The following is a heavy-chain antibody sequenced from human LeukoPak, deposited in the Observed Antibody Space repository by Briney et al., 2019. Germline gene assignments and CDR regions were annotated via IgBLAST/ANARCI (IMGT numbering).Heavy chain of an antibody. V-gene: IGHV3-23*01. Sequence: GGSLRLSCAASGFTFSSYAMSWVRQAPGKGLEWVSAISGSGGSTYHADSVKGRFTISRDNSKNTLYLQMNSLRAEDTAVYYCAKDPTPKLWFGDEVGAFDIWGQGTMVTVSS. J-gene: IGHJ3*02. D-gene: IGHD3-10*01. CDR1: GFTFSSYA. CDR2: ISGSGGST. CDR3: AKDPTPKLWFGDEVGAFDI.